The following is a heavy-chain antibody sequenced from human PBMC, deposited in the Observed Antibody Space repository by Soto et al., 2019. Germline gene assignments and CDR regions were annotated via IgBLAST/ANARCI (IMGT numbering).Heavy chain of an antibody. CDR2: ISYDGSIK. J-gene: IGHJ6*02. Sequence: GGSLRLSCAASGFTFRGYGMHWVPQAPGRGLVWVALISYDGSIKYYAEPVRGRFTISRDNSKNTLYLKRNSLRSEDTAVYYCANSEYSRYKDIDVWGQGTTVAVSS. D-gene: IGHD5-18*01. V-gene: IGHV3-30*18. CDR3: ANSEYSRYKDIDV. CDR1: GFTFRGYG.